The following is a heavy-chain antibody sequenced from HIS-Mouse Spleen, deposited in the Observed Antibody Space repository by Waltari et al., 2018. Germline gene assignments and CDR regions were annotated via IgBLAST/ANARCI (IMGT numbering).Heavy chain of an antibody. CDR2: IIPILGIA. CDR3: ARVMGIPEYSGYAYYFDY. J-gene: IGHJ4*02. V-gene: IGHV1-69*04. Sequence: QVQLVQSGAEVKKPGSSVKVSCKASGGTFSSYAISWVRQAPVQGLEWMGKIIPILGIANYAQKFQGRVTITADKSTSTAYMELSSLRSEDTAVYYCARVMGIPEYSGYAYYFDYWGQGTLVTVSS. D-gene: IGHD5-12*01. CDR1: GGTFSSYA.